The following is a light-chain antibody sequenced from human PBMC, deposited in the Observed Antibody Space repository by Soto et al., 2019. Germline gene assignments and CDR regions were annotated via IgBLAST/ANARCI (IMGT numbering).Light chain of an antibody. V-gene: IGLV2-14*01. CDR2: DVT. J-gene: IGLJ1*01. CDR3: GSYTSSSTYV. Sequence: QSALTQPASVSVSPGQSITISCTGTSSDVGGYNYVSWYQQYPGKAPKLMIYDVTNRPSGVSNRFSGSKSGNTASLTISGLQAEDEADYYCGSYTSSSTYVFGTGTKVTVL. CDR1: SSDVGGYNY.